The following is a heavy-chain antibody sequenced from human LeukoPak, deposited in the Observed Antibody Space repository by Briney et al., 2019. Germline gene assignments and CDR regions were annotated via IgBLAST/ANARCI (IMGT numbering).Heavy chain of an antibody. Sequence: GGSLRLSCSGSGFTFSTYAFHWVRQAPGKGLEYVSAISSNGGSTFYADSVKGRFTISRDNSKNTLLLQMNSLRAEDTAVYYCARDGSSGWYWVDYWGQGTLVTVSS. CDR3: ARDGSSGWYWVDY. CDR1: GFTFSTYA. V-gene: IGHV3-64*04. CDR2: ISSNGGST. D-gene: IGHD6-19*01. J-gene: IGHJ4*02.